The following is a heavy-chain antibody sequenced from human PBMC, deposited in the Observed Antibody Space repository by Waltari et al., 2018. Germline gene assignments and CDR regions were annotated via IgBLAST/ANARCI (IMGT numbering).Heavy chain of an antibody. D-gene: IGHD4-17*01. V-gene: IGHV4-39*07. CDR1: GASVSSRIHY. J-gene: IGHJ4*02. Sequence: QLQLQESGPGLVKPSETLSLTCTVSGASVSSRIHYWGWIRQSPGKGLEWIGSTTHSGSPYYNPSLRSRVTLLVDTSKNQFSLSVNSVTAADMALYYCARHMTTVTTSSFDYWGQGALVTVSS. CDR3: ARHMTTVTTSSFDY. CDR2: TTHSGSP.